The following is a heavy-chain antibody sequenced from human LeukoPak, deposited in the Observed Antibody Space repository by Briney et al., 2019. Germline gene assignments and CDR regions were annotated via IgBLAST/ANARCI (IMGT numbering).Heavy chain of an antibody. CDR3: ARGNSGGYYFDY. Sequence: SVKVSCKASGGTFSSYAISWVRQAPGQGLEWMGRIIPIFGIANYAQKFQGRVTITADKSTSTAYMELSSLRSEDTAVYYCARGNSGGYYFDYWGQGTLVTVSS. CDR1: GGTFSSYA. CDR2: IIPIFGIA. J-gene: IGHJ4*02. D-gene: IGHD1-26*01. V-gene: IGHV1-69*04.